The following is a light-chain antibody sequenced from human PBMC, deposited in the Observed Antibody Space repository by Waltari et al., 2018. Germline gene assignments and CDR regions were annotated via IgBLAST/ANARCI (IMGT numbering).Light chain of an antibody. Sequence: DIQKTQPPPSLSASVGARVTITCRASQSISGYLNWYQQIPGKAPKALIYVATSLQSGVPSRFSGSGSGTDFTLTISSLQPEDFATYYCQQSYSTPFTFGPGTIVDIK. V-gene: IGKV1-39*01. CDR2: VAT. CDR1: QSISGY. CDR3: QQSYSTPFT. J-gene: IGKJ3*01.